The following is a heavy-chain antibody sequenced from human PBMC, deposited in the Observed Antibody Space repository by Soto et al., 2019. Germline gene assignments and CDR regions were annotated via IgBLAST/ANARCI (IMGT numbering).Heavy chain of an antibody. J-gene: IGHJ4*02. Sequence: GASVKVSCKASGGTFSSHAINWVRQAPGQGLEWMGRIIPILGSANYAQKFQGRVTITADESTSTAYMEVTSLRSEDTAVYYCARGAEGGYDLNFDYWGQGTLVTVSS. CDR2: IIPILGSA. CDR3: ARGAEGGYDLNFDY. D-gene: IGHD5-12*01. V-gene: IGHV1-69*11. CDR1: GGTFSSHA.